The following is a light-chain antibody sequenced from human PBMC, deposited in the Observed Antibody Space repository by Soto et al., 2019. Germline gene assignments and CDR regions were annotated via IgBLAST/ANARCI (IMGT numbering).Light chain of an antibody. J-gene: IGLJ1*01. CDR2: SDN. Sequence: QLVLTQPPSASGTPGQRVTISCSGGSSNIGSNAVGWYQQLPGTAPKLLIYSDNQRPSGVPDRFSGSKSGTSASLAISGLQSEDEADYYCAAWGAGLNGYVFGTGTKLTVL. V-gene: IGLV1-44*01. CDR3: AAWGAGLNGYV. CDR1: SSNIGSNA.